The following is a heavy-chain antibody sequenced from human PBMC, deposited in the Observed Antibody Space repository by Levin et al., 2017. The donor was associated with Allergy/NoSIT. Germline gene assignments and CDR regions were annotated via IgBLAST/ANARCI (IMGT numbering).Heavy chain of an antibody. CDR2: IIPIFGTA. D-gene: IGHD6-19*01. CDR1: GGTFSSYA. J-gene: IGHJ4*02. V-gene: IGHV1-69*13. CDR3: SHGRGFNQWLVFDY. Sequence: SVKVSCKASGGTFSSYAISWVRQAPGQGLEWMGGIIPIFGTANYAQKFQGRVTITADESTSTAYMELSSLRSEDTAVYYCSHGRGFNQWLVFDYWGQGTLVTVSS.